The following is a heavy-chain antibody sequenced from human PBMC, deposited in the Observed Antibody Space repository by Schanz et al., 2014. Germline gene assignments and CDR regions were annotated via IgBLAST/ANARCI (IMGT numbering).Heavy chain of an antibody. CDR2: INQDGSDK. J-gene: IGHJ4*02. V-gene: IGHV3-7*03. D-gene: IGHD6-13*01. Sequence: EVQLVESGGGLLQPGGSLRLSCAASGFTFGTFWMSWVRQAPGKGLEWVANINQDGSDKSYVDSVKGRFTTSRDNGKKSMYLQMNSLRAEDTAVYYCARLDSSSWYPRYWGQGTLVTVSS. CDR1: GFTFGTFW. CDR3: ARLDSSSWYPRY.